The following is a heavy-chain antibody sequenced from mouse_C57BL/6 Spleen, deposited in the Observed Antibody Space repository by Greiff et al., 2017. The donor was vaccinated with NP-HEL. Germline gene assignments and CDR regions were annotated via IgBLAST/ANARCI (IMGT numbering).Heavy chain of an antibody. D-gene: IGHD4-1*01. CDR2: INPNNGGT. V-gene: IGHV1-18*01. Sequence: VQLQQSGPELVKPGASVKIPCKASGYTFTDYNMDWVKQSHGKSLEWIGDINPNNGGTIYNQKFKGKATLTVDKSSSTAYMELRSLTSEDTAVYYCERWELGTFAYWGQGTLVTVSA. CDR1: GYTFTDYN. CDR3: ERWELGTFAY. J-gene: IGHJ3*01.